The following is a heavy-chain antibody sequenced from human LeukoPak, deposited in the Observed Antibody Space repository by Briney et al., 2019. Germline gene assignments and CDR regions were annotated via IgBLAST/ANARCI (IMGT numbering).Heavy chain of an antibody. CDR3: ARVGWGFNCSGGSCYPDY. J-gene: IGHJ4*02. Sequence: ASVKVSCKASGYTFTSYDINWVRQATGQGLEWMGWMNPNSANAGYAQKFQGRVTMTRDTSMTTAYMELSSLRSEDTAVYYCARVGWGFNCSGGSCYPDYWGQGTLVTVSS. CDR1: GYTFTSYD. CDR2: MNPNSANA. D-gene: IGHD2-15*01. V-gene: IGHV1-8*01.